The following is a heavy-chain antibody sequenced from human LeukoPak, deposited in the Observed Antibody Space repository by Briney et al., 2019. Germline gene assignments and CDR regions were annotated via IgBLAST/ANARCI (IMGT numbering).Heavy chain of an antibody. CDR1: GFSITDHY. J-gene: IGHJ4*02. CDR3: VRVRHGDYFDY. D-gene: IGHD4-17*01. Sequence: GGSLRLYCAASGFSITDHYMDWVRQAPGKGLEWVGRTRNKPNGYTTDYGTSVKGRFIVSRDDSENSLYLQMNGLKTEDTAVYYCVRVRHGDYFDYWGQGTLVTVSS. V-gene: IGHV3-72*01. CDR2: TRNKPNGYTT.